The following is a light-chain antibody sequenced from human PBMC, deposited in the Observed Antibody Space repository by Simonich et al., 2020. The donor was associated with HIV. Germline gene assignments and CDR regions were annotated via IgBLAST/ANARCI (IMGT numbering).Light chain of an antibody. J-gene: IGLJ3*02. Sequence: QSALTQPRSVYGSPGQSVTISCTGTSSDVGGYNSVSWYQHHPGKAPQLMIYDVSNRPSGAPDRFSGSKFGNTASLTISGRQAEDEADYYCCSYAGSYTWVFGGGTKLTVL. CDR3: CSYAGSYTWV. V-gene: IGLV2-11*01. CDR1: SSDVGGYNS. CDR2: DVS.